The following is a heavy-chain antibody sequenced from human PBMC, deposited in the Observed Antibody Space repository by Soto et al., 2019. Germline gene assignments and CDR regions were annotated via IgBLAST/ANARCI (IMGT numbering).Heavy chain of an antibody. J-gene: IGHJ6*02. D-gene: IGHD4-17*01. Sequence: SETLSLTCTVSGGSISSGGYYWSWIRQHPGKGLEWIGNIYYTGSTHYDPSLKLRITISLDTSNNQIPLKLSSVTAADTAVYYCARSSGDDFFYYGMDVWGHGTTVTVSS. CDR3: ARSSGDDFFYYGMDV. V-gene: IGHV4-31*03. CDR1: GGSISSGGYY. CDR2: IYYTGST.